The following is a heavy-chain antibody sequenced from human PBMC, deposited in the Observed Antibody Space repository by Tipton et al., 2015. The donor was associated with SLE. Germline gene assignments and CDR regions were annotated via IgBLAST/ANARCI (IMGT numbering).Heavy chain of an antibody. D-gene: IGHD2-8*01. CDR1: GVSIRSHS. CDR3: ARHDTNYGRNWFDP. J-gene: IGHJ5*02. Sequence: TLSLTCTVSGVSIRSHSWGWVRQPPGKGLEWVGYTYINQRTTYNPSLKSRVTISVDTSKNQFSLKLSSVTAADTAVYYCARHDTNYGRNWFDPWGQGTLVTVSS. V-gene: IGHV4-59*11. CDR2: TYINQRT.